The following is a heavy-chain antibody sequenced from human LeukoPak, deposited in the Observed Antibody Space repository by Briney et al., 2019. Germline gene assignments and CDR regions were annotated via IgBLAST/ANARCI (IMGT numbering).Heavy chain of an antibody. V-gene: IGHV3-48*03. J-gene: IGHJ4*02. Sequence: PGGSLRLSCAASGFTFSSYEMNWVRQAPGKGLEWVSYISSSGSTIYYADSVKGRFTISRDNAKNPLYLQMNSLRAEDTAVYYCARRSWIQLWYGYDYWGQGTLVTVSS. D-gene: IGHD5-18*01. CDR3: ARRSWIQLWYGYDY. CDR2: ISSSGSTI. CDR1: GFTFSSYE.